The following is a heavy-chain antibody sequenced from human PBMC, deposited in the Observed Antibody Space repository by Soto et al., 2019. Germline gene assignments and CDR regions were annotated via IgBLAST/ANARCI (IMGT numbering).Heavy chain of an antibody. J-gene: IGHJ6*02. CDR2: IDPSDSYT. V-gene: IGHV5-10-1*01. D-gene: IGHD6-19*01. CDR1: GYSFTSYW. CDR3: ARRPGSSGSYYYYGMDV. Sequence: PGESLKISCKGSGYSFTSYWISWVRQMPGKGLEWMGRIDPSDSYTNYSPSFQGHVTISADKSISTAYLQWSSLKASDTATYYCARRPGSSGSYYYYGMDVWGQGTTVTVSS.